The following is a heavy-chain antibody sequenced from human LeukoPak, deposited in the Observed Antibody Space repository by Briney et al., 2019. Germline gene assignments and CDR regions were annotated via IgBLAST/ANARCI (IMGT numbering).Heavy chain of an antibody. J-gene: IGHJ4*02. D-gene: IGHD3-10*01. V-gene: IGHV3-48*02. CDR3: ARVRGGYYFDY. Sequence: GGSLRLSCAASGFTFSSYSMAWVRQAPGKGLEWVSYITTSGSSIYYVDSVKGRFTISRDNAKNSLYLQMNGLRDDDTAMYYCARVRGGYYFDYWGQGTLVTVSS. CDR2: ITTSGSSI. CDR1: GFTFSSYS.